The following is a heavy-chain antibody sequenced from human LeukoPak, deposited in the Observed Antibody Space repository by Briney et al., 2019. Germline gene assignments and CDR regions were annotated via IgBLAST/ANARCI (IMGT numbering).Heavy chain of an antibody. J-gene: IGHJ6*02. CDR3: ARDLWNEDYYYGMDV. Sequence: SVKVSCKASGYTFTGYYMHWVRQAPGQGLEWMGRIIPILGIANYAQKFQGRVTITADKSTSTAYMELSSLRSEDTAVYYCARDLWNEDYYYGMDVWGQGTTVTVSS. D-gene: IGHD1-1*01. CDR2: IIPILGIA. CDR1: GYTFTGYY. V-gene: IGHV1-69*04.